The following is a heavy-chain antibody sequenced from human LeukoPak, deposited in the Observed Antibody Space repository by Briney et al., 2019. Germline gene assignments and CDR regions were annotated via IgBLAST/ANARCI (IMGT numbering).Heavy chain of an antibody. CDR3: ARDRGLYYASTSFSH. Sequence: GGSLRLSCGASGFIFSDYWMTWVRQAPGKGLEWVANIKQDGSEIYYVDSVKGRFTISRDNAKNSVYLQMNSLRVEDTAVYYCARDRGLYYASTSFSHWGQGTLVTVSS. V-gene: IGHV3-7*01. D-gene: IGHD2-2*01. CDR2: IKQDGSEI. CDR1: GFIFSDYW. J-gene: IGHJ4*02.